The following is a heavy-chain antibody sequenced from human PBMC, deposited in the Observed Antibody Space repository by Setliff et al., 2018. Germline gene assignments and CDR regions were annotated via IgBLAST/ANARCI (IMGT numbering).Heavy chain of an antibody. V-gene: IGHV1-69*05. CDR3: AREVLSTVVAWDY. CDR1: GGTFSSYG. J-gene: IGHJ4*02. Sequence: SVKVSCKASGGTFSSYGISWVRQAPGQGLEWLGGTIPNFGTTNYAQEFQGRVTIITDESTSTAYMELSSLTSDDPAVYYCAREVLSTVVAWDYWGQGTLVTVSS. D-gene: IGHD4-17*01. CDR2: TIPNFGTT.